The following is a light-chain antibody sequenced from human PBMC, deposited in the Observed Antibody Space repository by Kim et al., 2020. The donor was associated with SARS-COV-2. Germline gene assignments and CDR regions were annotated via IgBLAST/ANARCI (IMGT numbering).Light chain of an antibody. CDR2: RNK. J-gene: IGLJ3*02. Sequence: GQRVTIACSGSRSNIGSNYVYWYKQLPGTAPKLLIYRNKQRPSGVPDRFSGSKSGTSASLAISGLRSEDEADYYCAAWDDSLSGRVFGGGTQLTVL. CDR3: AAWDDSLSGRV. CDR1: RSNIGSNY. V-gene: IGLV1-47*01.